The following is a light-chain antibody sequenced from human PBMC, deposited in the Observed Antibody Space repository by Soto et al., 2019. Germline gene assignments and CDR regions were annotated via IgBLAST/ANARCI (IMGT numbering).Light chain of an antibody. CDR1: QSVSSN. V-gene: IGKV3D-15*01. Sequence: EGMMTQSPATLSVSPVEIAPFSCRASQSVSSNLAWYQQKPGQAPRLLIYGASTRATGIPPRFSGSGSGTDFTLTISSLEPEDSAVYYCQQRHMWPITFGQGTRLEIK. CDR2: GAS. J-gene: IGKJ5*01. CDR3: QQRHMWPIT.